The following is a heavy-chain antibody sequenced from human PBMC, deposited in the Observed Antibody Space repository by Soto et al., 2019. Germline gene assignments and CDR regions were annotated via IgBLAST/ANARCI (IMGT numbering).Heavy chain of an antibody. V-gene: IGHV4-4*02. J-gene: IGHJ4*02. CDR3: ARSGHYYDSSGYYSDY. D-gene: IGHD3-22*01. CDR2: IYHSGST. Sequence: PSETLSLTCAVSGGSISSSNWWSWVRQPPGKGLEWIGEIYHSGSTNYNPSLKSRVTISVDKSKNQFSPKLSSVTAADTAVYYCARSGHYYDSSGYYSDYWGQGTLVTVSS. CDR1: GGSISSSNW.